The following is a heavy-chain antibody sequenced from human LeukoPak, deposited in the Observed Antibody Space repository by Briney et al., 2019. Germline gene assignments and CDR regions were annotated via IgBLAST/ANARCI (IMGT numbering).Heavy chain of an antibody. V-gene: IGHV1-2*02. D-gene: IGHD6-19*01. CDR3: ARALGMAVAGSAGY. J-gene: IGHJ4*02. CDR1: GYTFTGYN. CDR2: INPNTGGT. Sequence: GASVKVSCKASGYTFTGYNIHWVRQAPGQGVEWMGWINPNTGGTTFAQKFQGRVTMTRDTSISTAYMELSSLRSDDTAVYYCARALGMAVAGSAGYWGQGTLVTVSS.